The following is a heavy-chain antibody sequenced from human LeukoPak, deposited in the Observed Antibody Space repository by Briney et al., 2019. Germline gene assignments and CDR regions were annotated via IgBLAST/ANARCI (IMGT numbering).Heavy chain of an antibody. D-gene: IGHD6-19*01. CDR3: ARDSSGWSRNYGFDY. CDR1: GGSISSSSYY. V-gene: IGHV4-39*07. Sequence: PSETLSLTCTVSGGSISSSSYYWGWIRQPPGKGLEWIGSIYYSGSTYYNPSLKSRVTMSVGTSKNQFSLKLSSVTAADTAVYYCARDSSGWSRNYGFDYWGQGTLVTVSS. J-gene: IGHJ4*02. CDR2: IYYSGST.